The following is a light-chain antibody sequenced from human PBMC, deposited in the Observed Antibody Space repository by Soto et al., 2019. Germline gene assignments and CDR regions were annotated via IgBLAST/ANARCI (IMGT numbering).Light chain of an antibody. CDR1: QSVSSSY. CDR2: GAS. V-gene: IGKV3-20*01. J-gene: IGKJ2*01. CDR3: QQYGSSGYT. Sequence: EIVLTQSPGTLSLSPGERATLSCRASQSVSSSYVNWYQQKPGQSPRLLIYGASSRATGIPDRFSGSGSGTDFTLTITRLETEDLAVYYCQQYGSSGYTFGQGTKLEIK.